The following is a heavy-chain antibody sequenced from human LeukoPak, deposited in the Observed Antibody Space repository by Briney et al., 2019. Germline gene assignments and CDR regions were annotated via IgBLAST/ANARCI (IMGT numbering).Heavy chain of an antibody. Sequence: SETLSLTCAVYGGSFSGYYWSWIRQPPGKGLEWIGEINHSGSTNYNPSLKSRVTISVDTSKNQFSLKLSSVTAADTAVYYCTRLRWLPNWFDPWGQATLVTVSS. CDR3: TRLRWLPNWFDP. D-gene: IGHD4-23*01. J-gene: IGHJ5*02. V-gene: IGHV4-34*01. CDR1: GGSFSGYY. CDR2: INHSGST.